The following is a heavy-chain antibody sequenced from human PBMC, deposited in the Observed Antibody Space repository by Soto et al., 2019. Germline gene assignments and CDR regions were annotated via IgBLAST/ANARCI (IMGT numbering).Heavy chain of an antibody. Sequence: ASVKVSCKASGYAFTDDYMHWVRQAPGQGLEWMGWINPKSGDTNYAQKFQGWVSMTRDTSISTAYMELSKLTSDDTAIYYCARDGGYCSGDSCYYIWFDPWGQGTLVTVSS. CDR1: GYAFTDDY. CDR2: INPKSGDT. CDR3: ARDGGYCSGDSCYYIWFDP. J-gene: IGHJ5*02. V-gene: IGHV1-2*04. D-gene: IGHD2-15*01.